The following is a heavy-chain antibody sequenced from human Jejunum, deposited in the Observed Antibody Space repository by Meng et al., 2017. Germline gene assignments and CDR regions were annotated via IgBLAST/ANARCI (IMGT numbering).Heavy chain of an antibody. Sequence: HVRLVPPGTELMRPGTSVKVSCKTPGSTFTDYYIHWVRQAPGQGLEWMGRINPDSGSTRFTQTFQGRVTMTRDTSIRTAYLELGSLTSGDTAVYYCARSCGDITCPLDFDYWGQGTLVTVSS. CDR2: INPDSGST. D-gene: IGHD2-21*01. CDR3: ARSCGDITCPLDFDY. J-gene: IGHJ4*02. CDR1: GSTFTDYY. V-gene: IGHV1-2*06.